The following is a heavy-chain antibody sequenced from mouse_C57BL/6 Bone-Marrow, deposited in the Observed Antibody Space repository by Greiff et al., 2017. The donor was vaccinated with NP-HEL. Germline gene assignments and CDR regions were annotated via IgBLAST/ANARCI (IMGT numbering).Heavy chain of an antibody. D-gene: IGHD1-1*01. J-gene: IGHJ2*01. CDR3: ARLNYYGSSLYYFDY. CDR1: GFTFTDYY. CDR2: IRNKANGYTT. Sequence: EVKVVESGGGLVQPGGSLSLSCAASGFTFTDYYMSWVRQPPGKALEWLGFIRNKANGYTTEYSASVKGRFTISRDNSQSILYLQMNALRAEDSATYYCARLNYYGSSLYYFDYGGQGTTLTVSS. V-gene: IGHV7-3*01.